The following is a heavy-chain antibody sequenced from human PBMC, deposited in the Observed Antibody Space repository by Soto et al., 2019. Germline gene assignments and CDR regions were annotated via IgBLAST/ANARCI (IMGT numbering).Heavy chain of an antibody. CDR1: GGSISSYY. CDR2: INYSGST. Sequence: SETLSLTCTVSGGSISSYYWSWIRQPPGKGLEWIGYINYSGSTTYNPSLRSRVTISVDASKNQLSLKLSSVTAADTAVYYCARHVNRGAIFDYWGQGTLVTVSS. J-gene: IGHJ4*02. CDR3: ARHVNRGAIFDY. V-gene: IGHV4-59*08. D-gene: IGHD3-3*01.